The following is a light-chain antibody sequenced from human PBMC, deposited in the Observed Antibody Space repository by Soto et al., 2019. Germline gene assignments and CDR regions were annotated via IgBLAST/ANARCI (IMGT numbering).Light chain of an antibody. CDR3: ETWDSNTRV. CDR2: LEGSGSY. J-gene: IGLJ2*01. V-gene: IGLV4-60*02. Sequence: QSVLTQSSSASASLGSSVKLTCTLSSGHSSYIIAWHHQQPGKAPRYLMKLEGSGSYNKGSGVPDRFSGSSSGADRYLTISNLQFEDEANYYFETWDSNTRVFGGGTKLTVL. CDR1: SGHSSYI.